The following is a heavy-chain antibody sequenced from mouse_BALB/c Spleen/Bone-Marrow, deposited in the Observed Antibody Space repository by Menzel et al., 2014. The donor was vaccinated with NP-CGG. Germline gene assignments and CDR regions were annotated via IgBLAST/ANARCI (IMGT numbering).Heavy chain of an antibody. D-gene: IGHD2-1*01. CDR2: INPYNDGT. CDR3: ARRRVYGNYIYFDY. Sequence: EVQLVESGPELVKPGASVKMSCKASGYTFTSYVMHWVKQKPGQGLEWIGYINPYNDGTKYNEKFKGKATLTSDKSSSTAYMELSSLTSEDSAVYYCARRRVYGNYIYFDYWGQGTTLTVSS. V-gene: IGHV1-14*01. CDR1: GYTFTSYV. J-gene: IGHJ2*01.